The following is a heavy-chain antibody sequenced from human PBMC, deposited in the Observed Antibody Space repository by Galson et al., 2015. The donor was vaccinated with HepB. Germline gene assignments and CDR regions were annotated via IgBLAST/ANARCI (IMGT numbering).Heavy chain of an antibody. CDR1: GYTFTGYY. CDR2: INPNSGGT. J-gene: IGHJ6*02. Sequence: SVKVSCKASGYTFTGYYMHWVRQAPGQGLEWMGWINPNSGGTNYAQKFQGWVTMTRDTSISTACMELSRLRSDDTAVYYCARGGMTTVMGYYYYYGMDVWGQGTTVTVSS. V-gene: IGHV1-2*04. CDR3: ARGGMTTVMGYYYYYGMDV. D-gene: IGHD4-11*01.